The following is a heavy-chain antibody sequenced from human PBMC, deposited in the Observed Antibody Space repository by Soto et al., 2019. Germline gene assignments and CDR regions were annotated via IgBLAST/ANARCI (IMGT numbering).Heavy chain of an antibody. D-gene: IGHD2-8*01. Sequence: QVQLVQSGAEVKKPGSSVKVSCKASGGTFSSYAISWVRQAPGQGLEWMGGIIPIFGTANYAQKFQGRVTITADESTSTAYMELSSLRCEDTAVYYCARGGGRILMLYAGDYYGMDVWGQGPTVTVSS. V-gene: IGHV1-69*01. CDR3: ARGGGRILMLYAGDYYGMDV. J-gene: IGHJ6*02. CDR2: IIPIFGTA. CDR1: GGTFSSYA.